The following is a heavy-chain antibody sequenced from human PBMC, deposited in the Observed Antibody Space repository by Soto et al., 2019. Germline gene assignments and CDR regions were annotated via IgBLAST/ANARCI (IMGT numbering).Heavy chain of an antibody. J-gene: IGHJ4*02. CDR2: ISYDGSNK. D-gene: IGHD6-19*01. Sequence: GGSLRLSCVASGFTFSSYGMHWVRQAPGKGLEWVAVISYDGSNKYYADSVKGRFTISRDNSKNTLYLQMNSLRAEDTAVYYCAKDPYPASSGWPYFDYWGQGTLVTVSS. CDR3: AKDPYPASSGWPYFDY. CDR1: GFTFSSYG. V-gene: IGHV3-30*18.